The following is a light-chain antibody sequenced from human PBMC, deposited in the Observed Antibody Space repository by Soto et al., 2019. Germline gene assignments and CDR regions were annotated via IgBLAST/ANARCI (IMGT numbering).Light chain of an antibody. CDR2: EVT. CDR1: STDVGGYNF. CDR3: SSYTTTSTPV. J-gene: IGLJ1*01. Sequence: ALTQPASVSGSLGQSITISCTGTSTDVGGYNFVSWYQQHPDKAPKLLIYEVTNRPSGVSNRFSGSKSGNTASLTISGLQAEDEADYYCSSYTTTSTPVFGTGTKLTVL. V-gene: IGLV2-14*01.